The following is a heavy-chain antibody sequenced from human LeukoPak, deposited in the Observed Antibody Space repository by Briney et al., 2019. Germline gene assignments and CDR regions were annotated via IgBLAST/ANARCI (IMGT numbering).Heavy chain of an antibody. Sequence: GGSLRLSCAVSGFTFDDYGMSWVRQAPGKGLEWVSGINWNGGSIGYADSVKGRFTISRDNVKNSLYLQTNSLRAEDTALYYCARGRSTFDYWGQGTLVTVSS. CDR3: ARGRSTFDY. V-gene: IGHV3-20*04. CDR1: GFTFDDYG. J-gene: IGHJ4*02. D-gene: IGHD2-2*01. CDR2: INWNGGSI.